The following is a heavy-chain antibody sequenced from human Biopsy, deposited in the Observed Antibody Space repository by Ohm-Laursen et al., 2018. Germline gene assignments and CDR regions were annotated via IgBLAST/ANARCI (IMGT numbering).Heavy chain of an antibody. CDR1: GESFNDYY. V-gene: IGHV4-34*01. J-gene: IGHJ6*02. CDR2: INHSGRT. Sequence: TLSLTCPVYGESFNDYYWSWIRQTPGKGLEWIGEINHSGRTNYNPSLKSRVTISVDTSKNQFSLKVRSVTAADTAVYYCVRGVDYYDPYHYYALDVWGQGTTVTVSS. CDR3: VRGVDYYDPYHYYALDV. D-gene: IGHD3-22*01.